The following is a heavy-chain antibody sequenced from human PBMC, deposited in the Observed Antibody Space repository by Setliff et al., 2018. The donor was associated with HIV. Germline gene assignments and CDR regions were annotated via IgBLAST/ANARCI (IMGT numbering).Heavy chain of an antibody. Sequence: GGSLRLSCAASGFTFSSYWMSWVRQAPGKGLEWVANIKQDGSEKYYVDSVKGRFTISRDNAKNSLYLQMNSLRVDDTAVYYCASSGSGSYINWFGPWGQGTLVTVSS. CDR2: IKQDGSEK. V-gene: IGHV3-7*02. J-gene: IGHJ5*02. CDR3: ASSGSGSYINWFGP. D-gene: IGHD3-10*01. CDR1: GFTFSSYW.